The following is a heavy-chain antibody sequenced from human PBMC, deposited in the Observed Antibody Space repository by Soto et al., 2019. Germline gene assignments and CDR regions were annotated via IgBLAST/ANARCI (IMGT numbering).Heavy chain of an antibody. J-gene: IGHJ6*02. CDR2: IGTAGDT. Sequence: GGSLRLSCAASGFTFSNYDMHWVRQVTGKGLEWVSAIGTAGDTYYPGSVKGRFTISRENAKNSLYLQMNSLRAGDTAVYYCARGLGLRWSLGYGMAVWGQGTTVTVSS. CDR3: ARGLGLRWSLGYGMAV. V-gene: IGHV3-13*04. CDR1: GFTFSNYD. D-gene: IGHD4-17*01.